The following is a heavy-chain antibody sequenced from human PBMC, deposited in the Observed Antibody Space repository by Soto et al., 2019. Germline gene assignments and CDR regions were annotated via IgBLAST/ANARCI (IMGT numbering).Heavy chain of an antibody. V-gene: IGHV4-30-2*01. CDR1: GGSVSGAGYS. CDR2: IYHSGTT. D-gene: IGHD3-10*01. CDR3: ARAQFYSGSGNYNNLMFDA. J-gene: IGHJ5*02. Sequence: LSLTCAVSGGSVSGAGYSWSWIRQPPGGGLDWIGYIYHSGTTYCNPSLKTRLTMSLDRSNNKFSLTLNSVTAADTALYFCARAQFYSGSGNYNNLMFDAWGKGTQVTVSS.